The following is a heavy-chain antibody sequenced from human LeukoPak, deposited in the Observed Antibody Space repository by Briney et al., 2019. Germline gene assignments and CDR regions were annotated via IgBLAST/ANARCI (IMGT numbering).Heavy chain of an antibody. Sequence: PSETLSLTCNVSGGSISTSTYYWGWIRQPPGKGLEWIGSLVYSGSAYYNPSLKSRVTISVDTSKNQFSLKLSSVTAADTAVYYCARHGGYSGYYFDYWGQGTLVTVSS. J-gene: IGHJ4*02. CDR3: ARHGGYSGYYFDY. V-gene: IGHV4-39*01. CDR1: GGSISTSTYY. CDR2: LVYSGSA. D-gene: IGHD5-12*01.